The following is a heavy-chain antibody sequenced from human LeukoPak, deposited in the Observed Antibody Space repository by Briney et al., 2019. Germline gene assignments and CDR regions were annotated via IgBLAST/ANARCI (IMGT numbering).Heavy chain of an antibody. Sequence: SETLSLTCTVSGGSTSSDYWSWIRQSPGKGLEWVGYVYNSGDTGKNPSLKSRVAILLDTSKNQCSLKLTSVSAADTAVYYCARLKLGAYFDLWGRGTLVTVSS. V-gene: IGHV4-59*08. CDR1: GGSTSSDY. CDR3: ARLKLGAYFDL. CDR2: VYNSGDT. D-gene: IGHD3-16*01. J-gene: IGHJ2*01.